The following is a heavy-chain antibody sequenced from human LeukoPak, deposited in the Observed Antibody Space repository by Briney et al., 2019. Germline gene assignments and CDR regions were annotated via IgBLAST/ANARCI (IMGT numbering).Heavy chain of an antibody. CDR3: ARYDVWGSYRAFDY. CDR1: GYSISSDYY. Sequence: SETLSLTCTVSGYSISSDYYWGWIRQPPGRGLEWIWTIYHSGSTYYNPSLKSRVTISVDTSRNQFSLKLSSVTAADTAVYYCARYDVWGSYRAFDYWGQGTLVTVFS. CDR2: IYHSGST. J-gene: IGHJ4*02. V-gene: IGHV4-38-2*02. D-gene: IGHD3-16*02.